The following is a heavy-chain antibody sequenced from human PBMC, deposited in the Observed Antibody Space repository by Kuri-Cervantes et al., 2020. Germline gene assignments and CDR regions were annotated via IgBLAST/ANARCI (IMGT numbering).Heavy chain of an antibody. CDR3: AKDLSGTWSFDY. D-gene: IGHD6-13*01. V-gene: IGHV3-30*18. CDR1: GFTFSSYS. CDR2: ISYDGSNK. Sequence: GESLKISCAASGFTFSSYSMHWVRQAPGKGLEWVAVISYDGSNKYYAESVKGRFTISRDNSKNTLYLQMNSLRTEDTAFYYCAKDLSGTWSFDYWGQGTLVTVSS. J-gene: IGHJ4*02.